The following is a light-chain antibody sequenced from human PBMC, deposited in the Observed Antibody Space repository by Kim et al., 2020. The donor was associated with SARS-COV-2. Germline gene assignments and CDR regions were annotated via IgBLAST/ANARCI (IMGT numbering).Light chain of an antibody. CDR2: DAS. J-gene: IGKJ4*01. CDR1: QSIDTY. V-gene: IGKV3-11*01. Sequence: PGERATLSCRASQSIDTYLAWYQHRPGQAPRLLVYDASNRATGVPDRFSGSGSGTDFTLTISSLEPEDFSIYYCQQRDSWPPAVTFGGGTKVDIK. CDR3: QQRDSWPPAVT.